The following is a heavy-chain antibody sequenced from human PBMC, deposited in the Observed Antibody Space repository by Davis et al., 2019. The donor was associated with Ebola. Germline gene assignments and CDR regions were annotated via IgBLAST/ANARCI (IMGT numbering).Heavy chain of an antibody. CDR1: GFTFSGSA. CDR2: IRSKANSYPT. CDR3: TGTVAGVDY. D-gene: IGHD6-19*01. J-gene: IGHJ4*02. V-gene: IGHV3-73*01. Sequence: GESLNISCAASGFTFSGSAMHWVRQASGQGLEWVGRIRSKANSYPTAYAASVKDRFTISRDASKNTAYLQMNSLKTEDTAVYYCTGTVAGVDYWGQGTLVTVSS.